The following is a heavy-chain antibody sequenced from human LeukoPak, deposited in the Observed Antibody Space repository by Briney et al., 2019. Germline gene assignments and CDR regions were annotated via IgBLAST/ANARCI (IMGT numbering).Heavy chain of an antibody. CDR3: AKAEVARPAHPFDP. V-gene: IGHV3-30-3*01. J-gene: IGHJ5*02. CDR2: ISYDGSNK. D-gene: IGHD5-12*01. Sequence: GRSLRLSCAASGFTFSSYAMHWVRQAPGKGLEWVAVISYDGSNKYYADSVKGRFTISRDNSKNTLYLQMNSLRAEDTAVYYCAKAEVARPAHPFDPWGQGTLVTVSS. CDR1: GFTFSSYA.